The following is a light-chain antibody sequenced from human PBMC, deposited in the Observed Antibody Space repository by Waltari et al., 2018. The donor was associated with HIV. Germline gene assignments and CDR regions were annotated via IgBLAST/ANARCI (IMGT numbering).Light chain of an antibody. J-gene: IGKJ4*01. CDR2: DAS. CDR1: QSVSSNS. Sequence: EIVLSQSPGALSLSPGEGATLSCRASQSVSSNSLAWYQYKPGQAPRLLIYDASMRATGIPVRFSGGGSGTDFTLTISRLEPEDFAVYYCQQYYRSPLTFGGGTKVEIK. CDR3: QQYYRSPLT. V-gene: IGKV3-20*01.